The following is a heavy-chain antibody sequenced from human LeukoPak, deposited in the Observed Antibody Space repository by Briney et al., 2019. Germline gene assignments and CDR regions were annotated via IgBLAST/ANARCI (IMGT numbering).Heavy chain of an antibody. D-gene: IGHD3-10*01. CDR3: ARDVGFGELSAFDY. CDR1: GGSFSGYY. J-gene: IGHJ4*02. CDR2: IYHSGST. V-gene: IGHV4-34*01. Sequence: PSETLSLTCAVYGGSFSGYYWSWIRQPPGKGLEWIGEIYHSGSTNYNPSLKSRVTISVDKSKNQFSLKLSSVTAADTAVYYCARDVGFGELSAFDYWGQGTLVTVSS.